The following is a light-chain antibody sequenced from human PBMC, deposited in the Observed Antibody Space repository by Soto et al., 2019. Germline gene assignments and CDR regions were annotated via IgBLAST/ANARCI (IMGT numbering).Light chain of an antibody. J-gene: IGLJ3*02. CDR2: QVS. V-gene: IGLV2-14*01. Sequence: QSALTQAASAPGSPGQSITISCSGTNSDVGAHDFVSWYQQHPGKAPKLMIFQVSNRPSGVSSRFSGSKSGNTASLTISGLQAEDEADYYCASHTTSSTWVFGGGTKLTVL. CDR3: ASHTTSSTWV. CDR1: NSDVGAHDF.